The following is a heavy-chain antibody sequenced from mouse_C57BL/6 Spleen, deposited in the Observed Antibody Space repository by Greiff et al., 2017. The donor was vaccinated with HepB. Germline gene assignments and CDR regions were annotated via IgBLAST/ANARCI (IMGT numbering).Heavy chain of an antibody. V-gene: IGHV1-69*01. Sequence: QVQLQQPGAELVMPGASVKLSCKASGYTFTSYWMHWVQQRPGQGLEWIGEIDPSDSYTNYNQNFTGKSTLTVDKSSSTAYMQLSSRTSEDSAVYYCARWDYGSSYFDYWGQGTTLTVSS. CDR3: ARWDYGSSYFDY. CDR2: IDPSDSYT. J-gene: IGHJ2*01. D-gene: IGHD1-1*01. CDR1: GYTFTSYW.